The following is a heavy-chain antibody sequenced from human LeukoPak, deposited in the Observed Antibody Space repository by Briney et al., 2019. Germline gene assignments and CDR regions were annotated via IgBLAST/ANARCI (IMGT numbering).Heavy chain of an antibody. CDR2: INEGGSDK. CDR1: GFTFSSSW. D-gene: IGHD1-26*01. V-gene: IGHV3-7*05. Sequence: GGSLRLPCAASGFTFSSSWMTWVRQAPGKGLEWVAHINEGGSDKYYVDSVTGRFSISRDNTKNSLYLQMSSLRAEDTAVYYCATWSNAWEFDYWGQGTLVSVSS. J-gene: IGHJ4*02. CDR3: ATWSNAWEFDY.